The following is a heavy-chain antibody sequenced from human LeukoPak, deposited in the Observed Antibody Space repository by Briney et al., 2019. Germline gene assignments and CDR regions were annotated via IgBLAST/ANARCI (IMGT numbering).Heavy chain of an antibody. V-gene: IGHV3-30*02. CDR2: IRYDGSNK. J-gene: IGHJ6*03. CDR1: GFTFSSYG. D-gene: IGHD6-19*01. CDR3: AKVRHSSGWYFYYYYMDV. Sequence: PGGSLRLSCAASGFTFSSYGMHWVRQAPGKGLEWVAFIRYDGSNKYYADSVKGRFTISRDNSKNTLYLQMNSLRAEDTAVYYCAKVRHSSGWYFYYYYMDVWGKGTTVTVSS.